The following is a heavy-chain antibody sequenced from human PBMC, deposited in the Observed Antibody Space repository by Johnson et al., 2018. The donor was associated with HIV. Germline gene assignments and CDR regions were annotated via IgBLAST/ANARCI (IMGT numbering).Heavy chain of an antibody. J-gene: IGHJ3*02. CDR2: ISYDGSNK. V-gene: IGHV3-30*04. CDR1: GFTFSSYT. CDR3: TRDSVAPDAFDI. D-gene: IGHD6-19*01. Sequence: QVQLVESGGGVVQPGRSLRLSCVASGFTFSSYTMHWVRQAPGKGLEWVAVISYDGSNKYYADSVKGRFTISRDNSKNTLYLQMNSLRGEDTAVYYCTRDSVAPDAFDIWGQGTIVTVSS.